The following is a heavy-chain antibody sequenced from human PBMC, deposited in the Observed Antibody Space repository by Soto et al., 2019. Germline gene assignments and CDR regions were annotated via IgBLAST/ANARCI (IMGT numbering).Heavy chain of an antibody. CDR2: ISGSGDAT. D-gene: IGHD6-6*01. CDR3: AKDRYSSPYYFEY. Sequence: GGSLRLSCSASGFTFSTYAMSWVRQAPGKGLEWVSAISGSGDATYYADSVKGRFTISRDNSKNTLYLQMNSLRDEDTAVYYCAKDRYSSPYYFEYWGQGTPVTVSS. CDR1: GFTFSTYA. V-gene: IGHV3-23*01. J-gene: IGHJ4*02.